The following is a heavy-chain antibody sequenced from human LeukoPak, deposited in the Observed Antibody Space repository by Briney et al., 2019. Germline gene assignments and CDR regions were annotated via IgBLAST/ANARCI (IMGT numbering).Heavy chain of an antibody. Sequence: SETLSLTCTVSGGSISSYYWSWIRQPAGKGLEWIGRIYTSGSTNYNPSLKSRVTMSVDTSKNQFSLKLSSVTAADTAVYYCARPGRYSYGYGRDAFDIWGQGTMVTVSS. D-gene: IGHD5-18*01. J-gene: IGHJ3*02. CDR1: GGSISSYY. CDR3: ARPGRYSYGYGRDAFDI. CDR2: IYTSGST. V-gene: IGHV4-4*07.